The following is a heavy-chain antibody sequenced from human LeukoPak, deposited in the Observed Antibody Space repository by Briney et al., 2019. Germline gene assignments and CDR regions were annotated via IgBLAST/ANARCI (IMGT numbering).Heavy chain of an antibody. D-gene: IGHD3-9*01. CDR3: AKDPAPLDYDILTGWDY. CDR1: GFTFSSYG. CDR2: ISYDGSNK. J-gene: IGHJ4*02. Sequence: GGSLRLSCAASGFTFSSYGMHWVRQAPGKGLEWVAVISYDGSNKYYADSVKGRFTISRDNSKNTLYLQMNSLRAEDTAVYYCAKDPAPLDYDILTGWDYWGQGTLVTVSS. V-gene: IGHV3-30*18.